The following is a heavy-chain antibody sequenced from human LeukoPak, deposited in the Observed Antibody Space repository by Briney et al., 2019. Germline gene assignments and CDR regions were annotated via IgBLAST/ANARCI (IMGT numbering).Heavy chain of an antibody. J-gene: IGHJ4*02. CDR3: ARQGEDYVWGSYRSFDY. CDR2: IYTSGST. Sequence: SETLSLTCTVSGDSISNYYWSWIRQPPGKGLEWIGYIYTSGSTNYNPSLKSRVTISVDTSKSQFSLKLSSVTAAVTAVYYCARQGEDYVWGSYRSFDYWGQGTLVTVSS. D-gene: IGHD3-16*02. V-gene: IGHV4-4*09. CDR1: GDSISNYY.